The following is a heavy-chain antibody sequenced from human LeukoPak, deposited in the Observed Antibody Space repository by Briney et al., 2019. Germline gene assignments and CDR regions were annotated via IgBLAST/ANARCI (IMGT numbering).Heavy chain of an antibody. CDR2: IYYSGIT. Sequence: PSETLSLTCTVSGGSISSYYWSWIRQPPGKGLEWIGYIYYSGITNYNPSLKSRVTISVDTSKDQFSLKLSSVTAADTAVYYCARGAPRSYLDYWGQGTLVTVSS. J-gene: IGHJ4*02. V-gene: IGHV4-59*01. D-gene: IGHD1-14*01. CDR3: ARGAPRSYLDY. CDR1: GGSISSYY.